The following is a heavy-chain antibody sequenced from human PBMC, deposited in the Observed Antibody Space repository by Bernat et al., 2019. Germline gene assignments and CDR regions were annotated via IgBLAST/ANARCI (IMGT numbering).Heavy chain of an antibody. D-gene: IGHD6-13*01. Sequence: EVQLVESGGGLVQPGGSLRLSCVASGFTFSSYAVSWVRRAPGKGLEWVSGISGRAGSTYYADSVKGRFTISRDNSKNTLYLQMNSLRAEDTAVYYCAKNRYSSSGYDAFDIWGQGTMVTVSS. V-gene: IGHV3-23*04. CDR2: ISGRAGST. J-gene: IGHJ3*02. CDR1: GFTFSSYA. CDR3: AKNRYSSSGYDAFDI.